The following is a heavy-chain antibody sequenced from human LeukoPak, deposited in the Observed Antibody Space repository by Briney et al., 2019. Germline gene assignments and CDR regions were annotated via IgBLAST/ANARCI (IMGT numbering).Heavy chain of an antibody. CDR1: GFTFSNYH. V-gene: IGHV3-21*04. D-gene: IGHD2-15*01. Sequence: PGGSLRLSCAASGFTFSNYHMNWVRQAPGKGLEWVSSISSSSSYIYYADSVKGRFTISRDNSKNTLYLQMNSLRAEDTAVYYCAKNSGGGCYWGVDYWGQGTLVTVSS. CDR2: ISSSSSYI. J-gene: IGHJ4*02. CDR3: AKNSGGGCYWGVDY.